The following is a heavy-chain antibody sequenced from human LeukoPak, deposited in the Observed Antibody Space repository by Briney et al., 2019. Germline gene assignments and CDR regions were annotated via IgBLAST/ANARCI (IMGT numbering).Heavy chain of an antibody. CDR3: ASTPAYYDSSGYYVENWFGP. Sequence: ETLSLTCTVSGGSISSSSYYWGWIRQPPGKGLEWIGSIYYSGSTYYNPSLKSRVTISVDTSKNQFSLKLSSVTAADTAVYYCASTPAYYDSSGYYVENWFGPWGQGTLVTVSS. J-gene: IGHJ5*02. CDR2: IYYSGST. CDR1: GGSISSSSYY. V-gene: IGHV4-39*01. D-gene: IGHD3-22*01.